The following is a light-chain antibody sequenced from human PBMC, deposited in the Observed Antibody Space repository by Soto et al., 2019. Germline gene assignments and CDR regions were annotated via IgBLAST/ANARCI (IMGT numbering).Light chain of an antibody. CDR1: LSLSRNY. Sequence: EIVLTQSPGTLSLSPGERGTLSCRGSLSLSRNYLAWYQQKPGQAPRLLIYGASSRATGIPDRFSGSGSGTDFTLTISRLEPEDFAVYSCQQYASSPLTFGVGTKVEIK. CDR3: QQYASSPLT. J-gene: IGKJ4*01. CDR2: GAS. V-gene: IGKV3-20*01.